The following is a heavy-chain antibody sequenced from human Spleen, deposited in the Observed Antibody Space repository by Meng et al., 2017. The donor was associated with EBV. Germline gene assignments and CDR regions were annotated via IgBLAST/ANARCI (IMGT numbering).Heavy chain of an antibody. J-gene: IGHJ5*02. D-gene: IGHD4-17*01. V-gene: IGHV4-34*01. Sequence: VQLPEWGGGLFTPSDTLSPTFALYGWSLRGYYWGWVRQPPGKGLQWIGEINDRGKTTYNPSLKSQDTMSVDMSTLQFSLNLTSVTAADTAVYYCARGPGDYLVLDWFDPWGQGTLVTVSS. CDR3: ARGPGDYLVLDWFDP. CDR1: GWSLRGYY. CDR2: INDRGKT.